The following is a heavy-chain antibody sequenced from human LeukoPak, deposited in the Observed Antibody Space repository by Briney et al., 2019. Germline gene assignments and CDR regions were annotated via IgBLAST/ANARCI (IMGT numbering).Heavy chain of an antibody. CDR2: ISYSGST. D-gene: IGHD6-6*01. Sequence: SETLSLTCTVSGGSISTFYWTWIRQPPGKGLEWIGSISYSGSTNYSPSLEGRVTMSVDTSKNQFSLKLRAVTAADTAVYFCARHGTSSPTRYFDYWGQGTQVTVSS. CDR1: GGSISTFY. CDR3: ARHGTSSPTRYFDY. J-gene: IGHJ4*02. V-gene: IGHV4-59*08.